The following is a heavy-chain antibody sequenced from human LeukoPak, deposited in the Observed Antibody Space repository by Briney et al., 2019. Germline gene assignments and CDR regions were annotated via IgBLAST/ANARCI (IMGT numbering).Heavy chain of an antibody. CDR2: MNPNSGNT. J-gene: IGHJ4*02. D-gene: IGHD2-2*01. CDR1: GYTFTSYD. V-gene: IGHV1-8*03. CDR3: AKVQGYCSTTSCYPDY. Sequence: GASVKVSCKASGYTFTSYDINWVRQATGQGLEWMGWMNPNSGNTGYAQKFQGRVTITRNTSISTAYMELSSLRSEDTAVYYCAKVQGYCSTTSCYPDYWVQGTLVTVSS.